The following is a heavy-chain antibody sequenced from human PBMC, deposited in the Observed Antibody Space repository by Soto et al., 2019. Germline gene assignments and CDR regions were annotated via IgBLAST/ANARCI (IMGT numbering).Heavy chain of an antibody. CDR3: ARVYYYGSGSYRGPANWFDP. J-gene: IGHJ5*02. CDR1: GGSISSSSYY. D-gene: IGHD3-10*01. Sequence: SETLSLTCTVSGGSISSSSYYWGWIRQPPGKGLEWIGSIYYSGSTYYNPSLKSRVTISVDTSKNQFSLKLSSVTAADTAVYYCARVYYYGSGSYRGPANWFDPWGQGTLVTVSS. CDR2: IYYSGST. V-gene: IGHV4-39*01.